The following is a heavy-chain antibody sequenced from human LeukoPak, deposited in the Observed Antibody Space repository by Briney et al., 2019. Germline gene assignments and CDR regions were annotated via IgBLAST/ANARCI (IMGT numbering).Heavy chain of an antibody. D-gene: IGHD3-9*01. CDR1: GFTLSGYW. CDR3: ARDDWLSY. J-gene: IGHJ4*02. V-gene: IGHV3-74*03. CDR2: IKYDGSST. Sequence: PGGSLRLSCAASGFTLSGYWMHWVRQAPGKGLVWVSRIKYDGSSTMYADSVKGRFTISRDNAKNTLYLQVNSPRPEDTAVYYCARDDWLSYWGQGTLLTVSS.